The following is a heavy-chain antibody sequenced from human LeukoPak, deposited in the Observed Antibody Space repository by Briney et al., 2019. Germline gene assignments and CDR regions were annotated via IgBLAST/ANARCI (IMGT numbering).Heavy chain of an antibody. V-gene: IGHV3-48*02. CDR2: ISTGSSTI. D-gene: IGHD5-18*01. CDR3: ARVAEIQLWLRGAFDY. CDR1: GFTFSTYS. Sequence: GSLRLSFAASGFTFSTYSMNWVRQAPGKGLEWVSFISTGSSTIYYADSVKGRFTISRDNAKNSMYLQMNSLRHEDKAVYYCARVAEIQLWLRGAFDYWGQGTLVTVSS. J-gene: IGHJ4*02.